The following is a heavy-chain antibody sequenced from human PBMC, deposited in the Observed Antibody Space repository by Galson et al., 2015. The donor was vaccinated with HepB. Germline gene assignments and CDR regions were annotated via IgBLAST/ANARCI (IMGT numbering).Heavy chain of an antibody. D-gene: IGHD3-10*01. CDR1: GFTFTSHW. CDR2: INGDGTEK. CDR3: ARGGSFGSY. J-gene: IGHJ4*02. Sequence: SLRLSCAASGFTFTSHWMLWVRQAPGKGLEWVANINGDGTEKYYLDSVRGRFTVSRDNARNSLFLQMNSLRAEDTAIYYCARGGSFGSYWGQGALVTVSS. V-gene: IGHV3-7*03.